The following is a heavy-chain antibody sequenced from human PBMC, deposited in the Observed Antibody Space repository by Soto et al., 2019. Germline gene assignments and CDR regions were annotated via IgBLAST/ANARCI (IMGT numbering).Heavy chain of an antibody. CDR1: GYSFTSYW. J-gene: IGHJ6*02. CDR2: IYPGDSDT. CDR3: ARQASPDVGISGMDV. Sequence: GESLKISCKGSGYSFTSYWIGWVRQMPGKGLEWMGIIYPGDSDTRYSPSFQGQVTISADKSISTAYLQWSSLKASDTAMYYCARQASPDVGISGMDVWGQGTTVTVSS. D-gene: IGHD2-15*01. V-gene: IGHV5-51*01.